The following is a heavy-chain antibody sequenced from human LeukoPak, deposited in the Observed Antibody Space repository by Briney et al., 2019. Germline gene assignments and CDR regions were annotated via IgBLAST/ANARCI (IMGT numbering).Heavy chain of an antibody. CDR2: IYTSGST. CDR1: GGSISSGSYY. V-gene: IGHV4-61*02. Sequence: SETLSLTCTVSGGSISSGSYYWSWIRQPAGKGLEWIGRIYTSGSTNYNPSLKSRVTISVDTSKNQFSLKLSSVTAADTAVYYCARLEYSSSWSPGGAFDIWGQGTMVTVSS. CDR3: ARLEYSSSWSPGGAFDI. J-gene: IGHJ3*02. D-gene: IGHD6-13*01.